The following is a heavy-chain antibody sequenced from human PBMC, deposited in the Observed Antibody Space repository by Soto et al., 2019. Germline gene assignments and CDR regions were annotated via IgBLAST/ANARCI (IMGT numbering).Heavy chain of an antibody. CDR3: ARQSRIQVAGGASYGIDV. V-gene: IGHV5-51*01. J-gene: IGHJ6*02. Sequence: EVQLVQSGAEVKKPGESLKISCKGSGYSFNIYWIGWVRQMPGKGLDWMGFIYPGDSNTRYSPSFQGQVTISADKSISTAYLQWSSLKASATAIYYCARQSRIQVAGGASYGIDVWGQGTTVTVSS. D-gene: IGHD6-19*01. CDR1: GYSFNIYW. CDR2: IYPGDSNT.